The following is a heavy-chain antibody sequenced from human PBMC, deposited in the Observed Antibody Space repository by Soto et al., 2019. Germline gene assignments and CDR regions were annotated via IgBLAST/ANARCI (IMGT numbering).Heavy chain of an antibody. Sequence: SETLSLTCTVSGGSISNGGYYWSWIRQLPGKGLEWIGHIYYSGNTYYNSSLKSRVIISVDTSKNQFSLKLSSVTAADTAVYYCARVTGSGSYSSYYYYYMDVWGKGTTVTVSS. V-gene: IGHV4-31*03. CDR1: GGSISNGGYY. CDR2: IYYSGNT. J-gene: IGHJ6*03. D-gene: IGHD3-10*01. CDR3: ARVTGSGSYSSYYYYYMDV.